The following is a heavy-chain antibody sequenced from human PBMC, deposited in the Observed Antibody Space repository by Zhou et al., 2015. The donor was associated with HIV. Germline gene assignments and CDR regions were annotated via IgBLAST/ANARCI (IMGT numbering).Heavy chain of an antibody. V-gene: IGHV1-2*06. CDR3: ARARQCTGTNCYKYRGLAD. Sequence: QVQLVQSGAEVKEPGSSVKVSCMASGGTFRNYAISWVRQAPGQGLEWMGRINPYSGGTNFAQRFQGRVTMTRDTSISTAYMELSGLRSDDTAVYYCARARQCTGTNCYKYRGLADWGQGTLVSVSS. CDR2: INPYSGGT. CDR1: GGTFRNYA. J-gene: IGHJ4*02. D-gene: IGHD2-8*02.